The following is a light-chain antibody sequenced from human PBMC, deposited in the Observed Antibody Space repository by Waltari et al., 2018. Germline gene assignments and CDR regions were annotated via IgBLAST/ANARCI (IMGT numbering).Light chain of an antibody. J-gene: IGLJ2*01. CDR2: EVS. CDR1: SSHVGHYNF. Sequence: QSALTQPPSASGSPGQSVTISCPGTSSHVGHYNFISWYQQHSGKAPKPIFYEVSERPSGVPDRFSGSKSGNTASLTVSGLQAEDEANYFCSSYGGTNNLLFGGGTKLTVL. V-gene: IGLV2-8*01. CDR3: SSYGGTNNLL.